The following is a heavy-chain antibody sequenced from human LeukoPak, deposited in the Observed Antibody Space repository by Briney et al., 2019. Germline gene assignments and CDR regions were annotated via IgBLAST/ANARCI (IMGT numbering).Heavy chain of an antibody. CDR3: AAPDQQMEIAAAGYGMDV. J-gene: IGHJ6*02. CDR1: GGSISSSSYY. D-gene: IGHD6-13*01. CDR2: IYYSGST. V-gene: IGHV4-39*01. Sequence: SETLSLTCTVSGGSISSSSYYWGWIRQPPGKGLEWIGSIYYSGSTYYNPSLKSRVTISVDTSKNQFSLKLSSVTAADTAVYYCAAPDQQMEIAAAGYGMDVWGQGTTVTVSS.